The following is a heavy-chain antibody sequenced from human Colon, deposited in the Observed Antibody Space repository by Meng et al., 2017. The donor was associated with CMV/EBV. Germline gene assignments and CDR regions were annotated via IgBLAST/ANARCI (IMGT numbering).Heavy chain of an antibody. CDR2: INPSGGGT. Sequence: ASAKVSCKASGYFFTGYYMHWVRQAPGEGLEWMGTINPSGGGTTYAQKFQARLTMTRDTSTTTVYMELSSLRSEDTAVYYCARQYDFWSEYFGYWGQGTLVTVSS. CDR1: GYFFTGYY. CDR3: ARQYDFWSEYFGY. D-gene: IGHD3-3*01. J-gene: IGHJ4*02. V-gene: IGHV1-46*01.